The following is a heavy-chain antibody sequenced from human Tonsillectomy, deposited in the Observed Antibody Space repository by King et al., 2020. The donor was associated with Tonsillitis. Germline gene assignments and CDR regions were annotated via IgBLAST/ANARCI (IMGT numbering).Heavy chain of an antibody. CDR1: GFTFSSYG. CDR2: ISYDGSNK. V-gene: IGHV3-30*18. CDR3: AKASYSSSWYGWVYYYGMDV. D-gene: IGHD6-13*01. Sequence: VQLVESGGGVVQPGRSLRLSCAASGFTFSSYGMHWVRQAPGKGLEWVAVISYDGSNKYYADSVKGRFTISRDNSKNTLYLQMNSLRAEDTAVYYCAKASYSSSWYGWVYYYGMDVWGQGTTVTVSS. J-gene: IGHJ6*02.